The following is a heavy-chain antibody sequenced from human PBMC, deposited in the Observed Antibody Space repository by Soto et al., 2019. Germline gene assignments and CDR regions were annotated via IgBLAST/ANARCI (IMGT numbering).Heavy chain of an antibody. CDR1: GFSLTTYGVG. CDR2: IYWDHDQ. J-gene: IGHJ3*01. CDR3: AHFVRTFDV. Sequence: QITLKESGPSLVKPTQTLTLTCTFSGFSLTTYGVGVGWVRQPPGKALEWLAIIYWDHDQYFSPSLKDRLTISNDTSTNPVVLTMTSMDPVDTATYFCAHFVRTFDVWGHGTVVTVSS. D-gene: IGHD3-10*02. V-gene: IGHV2-5*02.